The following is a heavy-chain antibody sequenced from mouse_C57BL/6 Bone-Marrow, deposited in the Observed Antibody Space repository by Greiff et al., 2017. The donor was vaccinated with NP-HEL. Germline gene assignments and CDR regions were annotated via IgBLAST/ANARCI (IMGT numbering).Heavy chain of an antibody. J-gene: IGHJ4*01. CDR2: ISYDGSN. D-gene: IGHD1-1*01. V-gene: IGHV3-6*01. Sequence: EVKLQESGPGLVKPSQSLSLTCSVTGYSITSGYYWNWIRQFPGNKLEWMGYISYDGSNNYNPSLKNRISITRDTSKNQFFLKLNSVTTEDTATYYCARGTTVVARYAMDYWGQGTSVTVSS. CDR1: GYSITSGYY. CDR3: ARGTTVVARYAMDY.